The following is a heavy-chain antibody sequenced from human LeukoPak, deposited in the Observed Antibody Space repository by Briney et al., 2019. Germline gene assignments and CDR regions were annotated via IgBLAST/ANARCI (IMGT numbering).Heavy chain of an antibody. Sequence: PGGSLRLSCAASGFTFSDYYMSWIRQAPGKGLEWVSYISSSSSYTNYADSVKGRFTISRDNAKNSLYLQMNSLRAEDTAVYYCAKAYGSGPPIYGMDVWGKETTVTVSS. CDR1: GFTFSDYY. CDR3: AKAYGSGPPIYGMDV. CDR2: ISSSSSYT. J-gene: IGHJ6*04. V-gene: IGHV3-11*06. D-gene: IGHD3-10*01.